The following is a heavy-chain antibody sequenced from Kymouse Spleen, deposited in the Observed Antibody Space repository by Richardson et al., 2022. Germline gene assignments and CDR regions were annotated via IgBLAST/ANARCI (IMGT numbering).Heavy chain of an antibody. CDR1: GGSVSSGSYY. CDR2: IYYSGST. J-gene: IGHJ4*02. Sequence: QVQLQESGPGLVKPSETLSLTCTVSGGSVSSGSYYWSWIRQPPGKGLEWIGYIYYSGSTNYNPSLKSRVTISVDTSKNQFSLKLSSVTAADTAVYYCARQYSSSSGVDYWGQGTLVTVSS. D-gene: IGHD6-6*01. V-gene: IGHV4-61*01. CDR3: ARQYSSSSGVDY.